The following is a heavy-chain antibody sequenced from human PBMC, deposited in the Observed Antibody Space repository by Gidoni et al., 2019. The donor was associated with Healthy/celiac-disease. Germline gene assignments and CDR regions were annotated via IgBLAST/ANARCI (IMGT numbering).Heavy chain of an antibody. CDR1: GCSISSSNW. CDR2: IYHSGRS. CDR3: ASRGYCSSTSCYIYYYYYGMDV. J-gene: IGHJ6*02. Sequence: QVQLQESGPGLVKPSGTLSLTCAVPGCSISSSNWLRWVRQPPGKGLEWFGEIYHSGRSNSNPSLKSRVTISVDKSKNQFSLKLSSVTAADTAVYYCASRGYCSSTSCYIYYYYYGMDVWGQGTTVTVSS. D-gene: IGHD2-2*02. V-gene: IGHV4-4*02.